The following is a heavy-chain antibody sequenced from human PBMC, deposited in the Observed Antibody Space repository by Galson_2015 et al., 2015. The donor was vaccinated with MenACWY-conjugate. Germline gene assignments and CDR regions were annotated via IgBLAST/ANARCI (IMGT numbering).Heavy chain of an antibody. J-gene: IGHJ4*02. CDR2: IYGSGHRDT. D-gene: IGHD4-17*01. CDR1: GFTFYTYT. Sequence: FLRLSCAASGFTFYTYTMSWVRQSPGKGLEWVAGIYGSGHRDTFYADSVKGRFTISRDESNNLVYLQMTSLRVEDTAVYYCAKDRHPDGVWNFDYWGQGILVTVSS. V-gene: IGHV3-23*01. CDR3: AKDRHPDGVWNFDY.